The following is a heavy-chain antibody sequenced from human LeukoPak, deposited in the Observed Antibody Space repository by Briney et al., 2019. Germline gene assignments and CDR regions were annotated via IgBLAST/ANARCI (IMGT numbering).Heavy chain of an antibody. J-gene: IGHJ4*02. CDR2: IWYDGSNK. Sequence: GGSLRLSCAASGFTFSSYGMHWVRQAPGKGLEWVAVIWYDGSNKYYADSVKGRFTISRDNSKNTLYLQVNSLRAEDTAVYYCAKESDYYGSGSSVRRYIDYWGQGTLVTVSS. D-gene: IGHD3-10*01. V-gene: IGHV3-33*06. CDR3: AKESDYYGSGSSVRRYIDY. CDR1: GFTFSSYG.